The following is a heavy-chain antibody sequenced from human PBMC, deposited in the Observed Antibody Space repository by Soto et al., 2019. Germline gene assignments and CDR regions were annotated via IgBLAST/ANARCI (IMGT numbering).Heavy chain of an antibody. CDR3: ARDYGDYVDMGYFDY. Sequence: GASVKVSCKASGYTFTSYGISWVRQAPGQGLEWMGWISAYNGNTNYAQKLQGRVTMTTDTSTSTAYMELRSLRSDDTAVYYCARDYGDYVDMGYFDYWGQGTLVTVSS. CDR1: GYTFTSYG. V-gene: IGHV1-18*01. D-gene: IGHD4-17*01. J-gene: IGHJ4*02. CDR2: ISAYNGNT.